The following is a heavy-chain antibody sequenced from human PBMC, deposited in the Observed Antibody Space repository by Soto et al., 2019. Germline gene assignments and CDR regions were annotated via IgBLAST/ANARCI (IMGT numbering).Heavy chain of an antibody. J-gene: IGHJ3*01. Sequence: EVQLVESAGGLVQPGGSLRLSCTASGFTFSSHWMNWLRQAPRKGLEWVANIGPDGSGNNCVDSVKSRFTISRDNAKNTLHLPMTHLTSEDTAVYYSVAIGPFAVWGQGTIVTVSS. CDR3: VAIGPFAV. V-gene: IGHV3-7*01. CDR1: GFTFSSHW. CDR2: IGPDGSGN.